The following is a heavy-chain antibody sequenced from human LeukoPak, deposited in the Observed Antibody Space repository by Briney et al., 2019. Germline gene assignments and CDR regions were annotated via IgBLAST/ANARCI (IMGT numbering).Heavy chain of an antibody. D-gene: IGHD3-10*01. J-gene: IGHJ4*02. CDR2: INSNSGGT. V-gene: IGHV1-2*06. CDR1: GYSFSDYA. CDR3: ARGGSGSGYLYYFDS. Sequence: ASVKVSCKASGYSFSDYALHWVRQAPGQGLEWMGRINSNSGGTSYAQNFQGRVTMSRDTSISTAYMEVSGLTSDDTAMYYCARGGSGSGYLYYFDSWGQGTLVSVSS.